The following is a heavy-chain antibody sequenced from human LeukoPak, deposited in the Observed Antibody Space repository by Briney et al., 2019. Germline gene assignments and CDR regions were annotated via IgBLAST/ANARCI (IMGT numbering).Heavy chain of an antibody. D-gene: IGHD4-23*01. V-gene: IGHV3-33*01. CDR3: AREEGDYGGNMDY. CDR1: GFTFSSYG. J-gene: IGHJ4*02. Sequence: GGSLRLSCAASGFTFSSYGMHWVRQAPGKGLEWVAVIRYDGSNKYYADSVKGRFTISRDNSKNTLYLQMNSLRVEDTAVYCFAREEGDYGGNMDYWGQGTLVTVSS. CDR2: IRYDGSNK.